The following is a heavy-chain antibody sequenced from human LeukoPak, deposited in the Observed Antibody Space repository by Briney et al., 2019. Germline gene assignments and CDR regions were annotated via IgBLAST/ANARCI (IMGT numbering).Heavy chain of an antibody. D-gene: IGHD4-23*01. J-gene: IGHJ6*03. Sequence: GGSLRLSCAASGFTFSTYDVHWVRQAPGKGLEWVTIRRYDGSNEYYTDSVKGRFTMSRDNSKKTLSLQMKSLRPEDTAVYYCAKNGGRLHSYYMDVWGKGTTVTISS. V-gene: IGHV3-30*02. CDR3: AKNGGRLHSYYMDV. CDR2: RRYDGSNE. CDR1: GFTFSTYD.